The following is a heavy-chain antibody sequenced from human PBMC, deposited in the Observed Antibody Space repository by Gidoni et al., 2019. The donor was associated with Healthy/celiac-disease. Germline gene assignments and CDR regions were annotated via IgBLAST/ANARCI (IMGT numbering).Heavy chain of an antibody. CDR2: ITGSGSST. CDR1: GFTFSSYA. V-gene: IGHV3-23*01. J-gene: IGHJ1*01. D-gene: IGHD3-22*01. Sequence: EVQLLESGGGLVQPGGSLRLSCAASGFTFSSYAMRWVRQAPGKGLGWFAAITGSGSSTYYADAVKGRFTISRDNSKNTLYLQMNSLRAEDTAVDYCAKERVYYYDSRGYPEYFQHWGQGTLVTVSS. CDR3: AKERVYYYDSRGYPEYFQH.